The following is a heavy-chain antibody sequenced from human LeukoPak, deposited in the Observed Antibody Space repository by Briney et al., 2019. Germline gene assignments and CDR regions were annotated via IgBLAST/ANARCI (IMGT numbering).Heavy chain of an antibody. CDR2: VYAGDSET. D-gene: IGHD5-12*01. J-gene: IGHJ6*02. Sequence: GESLQISCKGSGYMFINYWIAWVRQMPGKGLEWMGIVYAGDSETRYSPSFQGQVTMSADRSTSTAYLQWSSLTASDSAMYYCARLGSGCHYNHYYGLDVWGQGTTVTVS. CDR3: ARLGSGCHYNHYYGLDV. V-gene: IGHV5-51*01. CDR1: GYMFINYW.